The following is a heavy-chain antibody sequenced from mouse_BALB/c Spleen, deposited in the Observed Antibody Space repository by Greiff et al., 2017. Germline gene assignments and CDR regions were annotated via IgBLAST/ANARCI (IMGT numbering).Heavy chain of an antibody. CDR2: ISYSGST. Sequence: EVQLQESGPGLVKPSQSLSLTCTVTGYSITSDYAWNWIRQFPGNKLEWMGYISYSGSTSYNPSLKSRISITRDTSKNQFFLQLNSVTTEDTATYYCARTAFYAMDYGGQGTSVTVSS. J-gene: IGHJ4*01. CDR1: GYSITSDYA. CDR3: ARTAFYAMDY. V-gene: IGHV3-2*02.